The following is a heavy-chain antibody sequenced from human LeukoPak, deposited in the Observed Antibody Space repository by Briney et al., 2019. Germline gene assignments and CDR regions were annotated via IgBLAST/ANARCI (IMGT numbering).Heavy chain of an antibody. CDR3: AREGSGKDLDY. D-gene: IGHD2-15*01. J-gene: IGHJ4*02. Sequence: ASVKVSCKASGYTFTGYYMHWVRQAPGQGLEWMGWINPNSGGTNYAQKFQGWVTMARDTSISTAYMELSRLRSDDTAVYYCAREGSGKDLDYWGQGTLVSVSS. CDR2: INPNSGGT. CDR1: GYTFTGYY. V-gene: IGHV1-2*04.